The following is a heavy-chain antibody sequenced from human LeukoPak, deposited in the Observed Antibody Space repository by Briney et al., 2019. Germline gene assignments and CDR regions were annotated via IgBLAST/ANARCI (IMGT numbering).Heavy chain of an antibody. V-gene: IGHV5-51*01. CDR1: GYSFTSSW. CDR2: VYPGDSDT. CDR3: ARHPTYYYDSRFDY. Sequence: GESLKISCKGSGYSFTSSWIGWVRHMPGKGLEWMGIVYPGDSDTKYSPSFQGQVTISADKSISTAYLQWSSLKASDTAMYYCARHPTYYYDSRFDYWGQGPLLTVSS. J-gene: IGHJ4*02. D-gene: IGHD3-22*01.